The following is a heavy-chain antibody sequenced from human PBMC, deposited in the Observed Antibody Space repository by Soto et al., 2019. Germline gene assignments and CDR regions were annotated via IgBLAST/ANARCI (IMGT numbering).Heavy chain of an antibody. Sequence: QVQLQESGPGLVKPSQTLSLTCTVSGGSINNAAYYWSRVRRHPGEGLEWIGYVFHTGTTYYNASLKSRVTISVDTSNNQFSLKLNSVTGADTAIYYCATIERIAWGFDQWGQGTLVTVSS. CDR3: ATIERIAWGFDQ. D-gene: IGHD1-26*01. V-gene: IGHV4-31*03. CDR2: VFHTGTT. CDR1: GGSINNAAYY. J-gene: IGHJ4*02.